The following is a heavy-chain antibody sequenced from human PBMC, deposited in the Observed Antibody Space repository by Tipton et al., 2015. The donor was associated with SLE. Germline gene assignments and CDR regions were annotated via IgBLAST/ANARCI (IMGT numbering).Heavy chain of an antibody. CDR1: GDPITNFY. Sequence: LRLSCTVSGDPITNFYWGWIRQPPGKGPECIGYIYHTGSTRLNPSLESRVTMSVDTSENQFSLKLSSVTAADTAIYYCARDRFGYNFFNPWGQGTLVTVSS. V-gene: IGHV4-59*01. J-gene: IGHJ5*02. D-gene: IGHD3-16*01. CDR2: IYHTGST. CDR3: ARDRFGYNFFNP.